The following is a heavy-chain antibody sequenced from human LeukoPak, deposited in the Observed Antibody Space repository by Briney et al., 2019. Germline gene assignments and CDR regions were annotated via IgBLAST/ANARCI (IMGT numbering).Heavy chain of an antibody. CDR1: GGSISSGGYY. D-gene: IGHD1-1*01. Sequence: SETLSLTCTVSGGSISSGGYYWSWIRQPPGKGLEWIGYIYHSGSTYYNPSLKSRVTISVDRSKNQFSLKLSSVTAADTAVYYCGGTSPQSGHPDYWGQGTLVTVSS. V-gene: IGHV4-30-2*01. J-gene: IGHJ4*02. CDR3: GGTSPQSGHPDY. CDR2: IYHSGST.